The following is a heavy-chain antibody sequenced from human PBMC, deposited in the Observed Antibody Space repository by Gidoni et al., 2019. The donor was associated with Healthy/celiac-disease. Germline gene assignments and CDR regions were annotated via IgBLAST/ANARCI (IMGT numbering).Heavy chain of an antibody. D-gene: IGHD6-19*01. Sequence: EVQLLESGGGLVQPGGSLRLSCAASGFTFSSYAMSWVRQAPGKGLEWVSAISGSGGRTYSADSVKGRFTISRDNSKNTLYLQMNSLRAEDTAVYYCAKDREAVAGGRDYWGQGTLVTVSS. CDR2: ISGSGGRT. V-gene: IGHV3-23*01. J-gene: IGHJ4*02. CDR1: GFTFSSYA. CDR3: AKDREAVAGGRDY.